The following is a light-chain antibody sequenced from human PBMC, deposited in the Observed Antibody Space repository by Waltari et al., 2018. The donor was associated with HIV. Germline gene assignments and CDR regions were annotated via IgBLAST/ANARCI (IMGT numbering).Light chain of an antibody. CDR2: DDE. V-gene: IGLV1-51*01. J-gene: IGLJ2*01. Sequence: QSVLTQPPSVSAAPGQKVTISCSGSNSNIGDHFVSCYQHLPGRAPKLPIYDDEYRPSDIPDRFSCSTSGTSATLDITGLQTGDEADYYCGTWDTILVAVVLGGGTKLTVL. CDR1: NSNIGDHF. CDR3: GTWDTILVAVV.